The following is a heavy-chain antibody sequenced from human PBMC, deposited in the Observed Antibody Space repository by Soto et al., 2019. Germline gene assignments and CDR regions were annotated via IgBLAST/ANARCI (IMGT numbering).Heavy chain of an antibody. CDR2: INPSGGSP. D-gene: IGHD1-7*01. V-gene: IGHV1-46*01. CDR1: GYTFTSYH. CDR3: ARVVRKGQLLSGMDV. J-gene: IGHJ6*02. Sequence: QVQLVQSGAEVKKPGGSVKVSCRASGYTFTSYHIHWVRQAPGQGLEWMGIINPSGGSPSYTQKSQGRVTMTKDTSTGTVDMLLSSLRSDDTAVYYCARVVRKGQLLSGMDVWCQGTTVTVSS.